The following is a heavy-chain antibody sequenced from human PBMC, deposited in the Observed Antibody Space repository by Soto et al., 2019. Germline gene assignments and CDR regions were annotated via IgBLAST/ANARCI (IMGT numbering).Heavy chain of an antibody. Sequence: GGSLRLSCAASGFTFSDYAMHWVRQAPGKGLEWVASIWFDGATKYYADSVKGRFTISRDNSKNTVYLQMNSPRAEDSALYHCGRGGFSTNWRFDYWGQGTLVTVSS. CDR1: GFTFSDYA. D-gene: IGHD6-13*01. V-gene: IGHV3-33*01. CDR3: GRGGFSTNWRFDY. J-gene: IGHJ4*02. CDR2: IWFDGATK.